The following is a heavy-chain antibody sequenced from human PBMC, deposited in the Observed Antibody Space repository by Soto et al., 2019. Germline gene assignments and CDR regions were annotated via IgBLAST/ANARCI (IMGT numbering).Heavy chain of an antibody. CDR2: IKQDGSDK. V-gene: IGHV3-7*03. CDR1: GFTFSSYW. D-gene: IGHD3-22*01. CDR3: ARALVEYDSSGYFDY. J-gene: IGHJ4*02. Sequence: GGSLRLSCAASGFTFSSYWMSWVRQAPGKGLEWVANIKQDGSDKYYVDSVKGRCTISRGNAKNSLYLQMNSRRAEDTAVYYCARALVEYDSSGYFDYWGQGTLVTVSS.